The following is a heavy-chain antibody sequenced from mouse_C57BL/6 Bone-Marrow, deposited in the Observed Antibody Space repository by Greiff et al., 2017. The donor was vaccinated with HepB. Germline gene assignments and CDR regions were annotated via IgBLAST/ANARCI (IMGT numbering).Heavy chain of an antibody. CDR2: IWSGGST. CDR3: ARMDYDEAWFAY. V-gene: IGHV2-2*01. CDR1: GFSLTSYG. J-gene: IGHJ3*01. Sequence: VKLVESGPGLVQPSQSLSITCTVSGFSLTSYGVHWVRQSPGKGLEWLGVIWSGGSTDYNAAFISRLSISKENSKSQVFFKMNSLQADDTAIYYCARMDYDEAWFAYWGQGTLVTVSA. D-gene: IGHD2-4*01.